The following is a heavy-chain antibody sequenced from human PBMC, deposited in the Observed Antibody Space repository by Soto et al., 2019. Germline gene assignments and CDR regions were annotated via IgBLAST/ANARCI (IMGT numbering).Heavy chain of an antibody. CDR2: IIPIFGTA. D-gene: IGHD4-17*01. Sequence: SVKVSCKASGGTFSSYPINWVRQAPGQGLEWMGGIIPIFGTANYAQKFQGRLTMTADESTSTAYMELSSLRSEDTAVYFCARGPTVLPPAFYFEDWGQGTLDPVS. CDR1: GGTFSSYP. J-gene: IGHJ4*02. V-gene: IGHV1-69*13. CDR3: ARGPTVLPPAFYFED.